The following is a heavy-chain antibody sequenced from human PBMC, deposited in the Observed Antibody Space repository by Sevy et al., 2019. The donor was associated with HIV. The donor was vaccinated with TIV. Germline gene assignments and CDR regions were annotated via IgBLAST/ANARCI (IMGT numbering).Heavy chain of an antibody. CDR2: IYSGGST. V-gene: IGHV3-66*02. CDR1: GFTVSSNY. Sequence: GGSLRLSCAASGFTVSSNYMSWVRQAPGKGLEWVSVIYSGGSTYYADSVKGRFTISRDNSKNTLYLQMNSLRAGDTAVYYCASFYGSGSYYRALHYWGQGTLVTVSS. CDR3: ASFYGSGSYYRALHY. D-gene: IGHD3-10*01. J-gene: IGHJ4*02.